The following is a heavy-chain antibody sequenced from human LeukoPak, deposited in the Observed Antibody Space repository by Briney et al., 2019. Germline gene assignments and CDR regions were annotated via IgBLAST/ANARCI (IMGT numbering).Heavy chain of an antibody. CDR1: GGSISSYY. J-gene: IGHJ5*02. CDR2: IYYSGST. Sequence: SETLSLTCTVSGGSISSYYWSWIRQPPGKGLEWMGYIYYSGSTNYNPSLKSRVTISVDTSKNQFSLKLSSVTAADTAVYYCAGMRSRSWFDPWGQGTLVTVSS. V-gene: IGHV4-59*01. CDR3: AGMRSRSWFDP. D-gene: IGHD1-26*01.